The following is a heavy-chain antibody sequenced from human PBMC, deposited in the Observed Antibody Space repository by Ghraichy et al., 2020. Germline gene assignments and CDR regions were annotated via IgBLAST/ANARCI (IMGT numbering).Heavy chain of an antibody. Sequence: ASVKVSCKTSGYTFTNYGIYWVRQAPGQGLEYMGWISAYTNKTNYVEKFQGRVTMTTEPSTSTAYMEGRNLRSDDTAVFYCARGKHAGDFDFWGQGTLVTVSS. CDR1: GYTFTNYG. CDR3: ARGKHAGDFDF. V-gene: IGHV1-18*01. CDR2: ISAYTNKT. D-gene: IGHD7-27*01. J-gene: IGHJ4*02.